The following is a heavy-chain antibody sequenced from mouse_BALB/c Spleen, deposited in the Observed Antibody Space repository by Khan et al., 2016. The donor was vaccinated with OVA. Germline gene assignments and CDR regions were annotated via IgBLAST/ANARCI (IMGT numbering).Heavy chain of an antibody. CDR2: INTYTGAP. Sequence: QVQLQQSGPELKKPGETVKISCKASGYTFTNYGMNWVKQAPGKGLKWMGWINTYTGAPTYADDFKGRFAFSLETSASTAYLQINNLKNEDTATYFCARPPYFSYVMVYWGQGTSVTVSS. V-gene: IGHV9-3-1*01. CDR3: ARPPYFSYVMVY. CDR1: GYTFTNYG. D-gene: IGHD2-10*01. J-gene: IGHJ4*01.